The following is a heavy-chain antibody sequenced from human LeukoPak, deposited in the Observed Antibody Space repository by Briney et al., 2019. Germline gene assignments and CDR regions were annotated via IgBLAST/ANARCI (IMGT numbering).Heavy chain of an antibody. CDR1: GYTFTGYY. Sequence: ASVKVSCKASGYTFTGYYMHWVRQAPGQGLEWMGWINPNSGGTNYAQKFQGRVTMTRDTSISTAYMELSRLRSDDTAVYYCARGGRKSTMVRGVIFYWGQGTLVTVSS. CDR3: ARGGRKSTMVRGVIFY. CDR2: INPNSGGT. V-gene: IGHV1-2*02. J-gene: IGHJ4*02. D-gene: IGHD3-10*01.